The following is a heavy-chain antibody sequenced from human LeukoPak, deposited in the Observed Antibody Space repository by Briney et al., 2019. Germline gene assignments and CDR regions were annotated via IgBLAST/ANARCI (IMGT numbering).Heavy chain of an antibody. D-gene: IGHD5-18*01. CDR2: ISYDGSNK. Sequence: GGSLRLSCAASGFTFSRYAMNWVRQAPGKGLEWVAVISYDGSNKNYADSVKGRFTISRDNSKNTLYLQMNSLRAEDTAVYYCAKDVDTAMATDAFDIWGQGTMVTVSS. CDR1: GFTFSRYA. V-gene: IGHV3-30*04. J-gene: IGHJ3*02. CDR3: AKDVDTAMATDAFDI.